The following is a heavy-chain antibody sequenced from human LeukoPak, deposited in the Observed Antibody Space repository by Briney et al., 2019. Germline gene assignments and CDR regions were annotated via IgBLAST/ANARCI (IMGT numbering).Heavy chain of an antibody. CDR3: ARATITFGGVIVFDY. V-gene: IGHV3-30-3*01. D-gene: IGHD3-16*02. Sequence: GRSLRLSCAASGFTFSSYAMHWVRQAPGKGLEWVAVISYDGSNKYYADSVKGRFIISRDNSKNTLYLQMNSLRAEDTAVYYCARATITFGGVIVFDYWGQGTLVTVSS. J-gene: IGHJ4*02. CDR2: ISYDGSNK. CDR1: GFTFSSYA.